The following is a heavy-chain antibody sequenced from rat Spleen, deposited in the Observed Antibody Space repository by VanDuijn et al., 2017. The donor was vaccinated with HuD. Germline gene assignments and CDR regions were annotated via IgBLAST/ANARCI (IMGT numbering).Heavy chain of an antibody. V-gene: IGHV5-27*01. CDR2: INSGGGST. J-gene: IGHJ2*01. CDR1: GVPFSNYY. Sequence: EVQLVESGGGLVQPGRSLKLSCAASGVPFSNYYMAWVRQTPTKGLEWVAYINSGGGSTYYRDSVKDRFTISREKAKSILYLQMDSLRSEDTATYYCTTELALDYWGQGVMVTVSS. CDR3: TTELALDY.